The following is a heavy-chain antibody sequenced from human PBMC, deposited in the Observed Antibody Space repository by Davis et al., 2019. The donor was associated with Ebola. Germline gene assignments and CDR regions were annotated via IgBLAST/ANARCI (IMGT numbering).Heavy chain of an antibody. J-gene: IGHJ4*02. CDR3: ASGAYSSGWYDGALDY. CDR2: IYYSGST. D-gene: IGHD6-19*01. CDR1: GGSISSYY. Sequence: PSETLSLTCTVSGGSISSYYWSWIRQPPGKGLEWIGYIYYSGSTNYNPSLKSRVTISVDTSKNQFSLKLSSVTAADTAVYYCASGAYSSGWYDGALDYWGQGTLVTVSS. V-gene: IGHV4-59*01.